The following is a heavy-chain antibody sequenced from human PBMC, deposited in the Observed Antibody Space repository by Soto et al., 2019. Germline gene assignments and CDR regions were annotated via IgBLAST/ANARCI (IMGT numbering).Heavy chain of an antibody. V-gene: IGHV4-59*01. D-gene: IGHD4-17*01. J-gene: IGHJ4*02. Sequence: QLQLQESGPGLVKPSETLSLTCTVSGGSISSYSWSWIRQPPGKGLEWIGNIYDSGSTNYNPSLKSRVTISVETSKNQFSLKLSSVTAADTALYYCAREKYGDRYFDFWGQGTLVTVSS. CDR1: GGSISSYS. CDR3: AREKYGDRYFDF. CDR2: IYDSGST.